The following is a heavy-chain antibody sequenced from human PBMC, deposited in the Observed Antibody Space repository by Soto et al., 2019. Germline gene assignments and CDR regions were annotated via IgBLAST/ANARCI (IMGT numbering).Heavy chain of an antibody. CDR1: GYSFTSYA. CDR2: INAGNGNT. Sequence: GASVKVSCKASGYSFTSYAIHWMRQAPGQRLEWMGWINAGNGNTKVPQKFQGRVTITRDTSASTVYLQMNRLRADDTAVYYCARDISAVGATLYFDYWGHGTLVTVSS. CDR3: ARDISAVGATLYFDY. D-gene: IGHD1-26*01. J-gene: IGHJ4*01. V-gene: IGHV1-3*01.